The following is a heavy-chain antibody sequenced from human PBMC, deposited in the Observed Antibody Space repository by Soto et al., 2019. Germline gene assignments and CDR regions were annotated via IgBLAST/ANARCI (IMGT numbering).Heavy chain of an antibody. D-gene: IGHD1-26*01. CDR3: TTDGRVTPQFYYYYYMDV. V-gene: IGHV3-15*01. CDR2: IKSKTDGGTT. CDR1: GFTFSNAW. Sequence: GGSLRLSCAASGFTFSNAWMSWVRQAPGKGLEWVGRIKSKTDGGTTDYAAPVKGRFTISRDDSKNTLYLQMNSLKTEDTAVYYCTTDGRVTPQFYYYYYMDVWGKGTTVTVSS. J-gene: IGHJ6*03.